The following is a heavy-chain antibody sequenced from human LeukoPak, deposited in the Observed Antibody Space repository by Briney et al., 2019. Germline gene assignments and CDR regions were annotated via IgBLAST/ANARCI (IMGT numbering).Heavy chain of an antibody. J-gene: IGHJ4*02. V-gene: IGHV3-23*01. CDR2: ISGSDDTT. CDR1: GFTFSSSG. D-gene: IGHD1-7*01. Sequence: GGSLRLSCAASGFTFSSSGVSWVRQAPGKGLEWVSSISGSDDTTYYADSVKGRFTISRDNSKNTLYLQMNSLTGEDTAVYYCATSRTFDYWGQGTLVTVSS. CDR3: ATSRTFDY.